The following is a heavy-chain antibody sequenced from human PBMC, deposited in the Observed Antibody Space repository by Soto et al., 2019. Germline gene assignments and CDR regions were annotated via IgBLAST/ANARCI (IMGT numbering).Heavy chain of an antibody. CDR3: ARGHNYYDSSGYY. CDR2: IIPIFGTA. D-gene: IGHD3-22*01. J-gene: IGHJ4*02. Sequence: SVKVSCKASGGTFSIYAISCVLQAPGQWLEWMGGIIPIFGTANYAQKFQGRVTITADESTSTAYMELSSLRSEDTAVYYCARGHNYYDSSGYYWGQGTLVTVSS. CDR1: GGTFSIYA. V-gene: IGHV1-69*13.